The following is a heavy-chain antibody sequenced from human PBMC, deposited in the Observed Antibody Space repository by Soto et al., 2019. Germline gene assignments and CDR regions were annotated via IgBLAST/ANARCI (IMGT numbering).Heavy chain of an antibody. CDR3: TTDFGRITIFGVVIY. Sequence: GGSLRLSCAASGFTFSNAWMSWVRQAPGKGLEWVGRIKSKTDGGTTDYAAPVKGRFTISRDDSKNTLYLQMNSLKTEDTAVYYCTTDFGRITIFGVVIYLGQGTLVTVSS. CDR2: IKSKTDGGTT. D-gene: IGHD3-3*01. J-gene: IGHJ4*02. V-gene: IGHV3-15*01. CDR1: GFTFSNAW.